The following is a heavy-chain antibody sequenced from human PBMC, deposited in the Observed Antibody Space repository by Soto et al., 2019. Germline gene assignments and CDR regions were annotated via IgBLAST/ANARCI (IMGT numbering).Heavy chain of an antibody. V-gene: IGHV4-31*11. CDR3: ARFSPTGYYSMDV. D-gene: IGHD2-8*02. Sequence: QVQLQESGPGLVKPSQTLSLTCAVSGGLINSGGYYWTWIRQPPGRGLEWVGHIHYSGRTFYNPSLECRLIISVDTPENQFSLKLRSVTAADTAVYYCARFSPTGYYSMDVWGKGTSVTVAS. CDR2: IHYSGRT. J-gene: IGHJ6*03. CDR1: GGLINSGGYY.